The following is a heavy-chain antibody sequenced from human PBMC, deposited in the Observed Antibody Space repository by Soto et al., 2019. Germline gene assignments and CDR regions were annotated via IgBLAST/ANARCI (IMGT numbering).Heavy chain of an antibody. J-gene: IGHJ6*01. Sequence: VASVKVSCKASGRTFSSYAISWVRQAPGQGLEWMGGIIPIFGTANYAQKFQGRVTITADESTSTAYMELSSLRSEDTAVYYCARELRYFDWFQPHYYYYVMDVWGQGTRVIFSS. V-gene: IGHV1-69*13. D-gene: IGHD3-9*01. CDR1: GRTFSSYA. CDR2: IIPIFGTA. CDR3: ARELRYFDWFQPHYYYYVMDV.